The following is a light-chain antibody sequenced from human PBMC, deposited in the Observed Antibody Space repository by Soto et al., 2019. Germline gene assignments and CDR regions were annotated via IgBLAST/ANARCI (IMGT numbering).Light chain of an antibody. CDR2: GTS. CDR3: QQFGFSLWT. J-gene: IGKJ1*01. V-gene: IGKV3-20*01. CDR1: QRVSSRF. Sequence: VLTQSPDTLSLSPGERATLSCRANQRVSSRFFAWYQQKPAQAPRLLIYGTSTRAAGIPDRFSGAGSGTDFTLTISRLEPEDFGVYYCQQFGFSLWTFGQGTKVEI.